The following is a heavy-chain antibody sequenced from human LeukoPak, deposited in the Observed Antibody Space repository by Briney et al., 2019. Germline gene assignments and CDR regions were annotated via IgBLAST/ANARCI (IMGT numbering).Heavy chain of an antibody. Sequence: GSLRLSCAASGFTFSSYAMSWVRQAPGKGLEWIGEINHSGSTNYNPSLKSRVTISVDTSKNQFSLKLSSVTAADTAVYYCARGQGDFDYWGQGTLVTVSS. J-gene: IGHJ4*02. CDR3: ARGQGDFDY. V-gene: IGHV4-34*01. CDR1: GFTFSSYA. CDR2: INHSGST.